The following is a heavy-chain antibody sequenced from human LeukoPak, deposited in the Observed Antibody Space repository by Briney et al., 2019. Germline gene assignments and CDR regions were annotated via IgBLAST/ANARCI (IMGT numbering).Heavy chain of an antibody. CDR1: GFTVSSNY. J-gene: IGHJ5*02. D-gene: IGHD6-13*01. CDR2: IYSGGST. CDR3: ARPPGSSSWPNWFDP. Sequence: GGSLRLSCAASGFTVSSNYMSWVRQAPGKGLEWVSVIYSGGSTYYADSVKGRFTISRDNSKNTLYLQMNSLRAEDTAVYYCARPPGSSSWPNWFDPWGQGTLVTVSS. V-gene: IGHV3-53*01.